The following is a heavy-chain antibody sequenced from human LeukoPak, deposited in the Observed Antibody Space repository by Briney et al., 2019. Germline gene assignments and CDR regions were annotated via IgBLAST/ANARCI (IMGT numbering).Heavy chain of an antibody. CDR3: TRVGYIDEGIDY. D-gene: IGHD5-24*01. Sequence: PGGSLRLSCAASGFTFRSDWMSWVRQSPEKGLEWAANINPDGSATYYVDSVKGRFIISRDNTKNSLYLQMNSLRAEDTAIYYCTRVGYIDEGIDYWGQGTLVTVSS. CDR2: INPDGSAT. V-gene: IGHV3-7*04. J-gene: IGHJ4*02. CDR1: GFTFRSDW.